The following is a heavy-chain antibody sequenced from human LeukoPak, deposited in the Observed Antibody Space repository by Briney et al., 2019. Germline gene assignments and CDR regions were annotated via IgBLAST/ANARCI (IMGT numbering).Heavy chain of an antibody. CDR2: ISSSSSYI. J-gene: IGHJ4*02. Sequence: GGSLRLSCAASGFTSSSYSVNGGRQAPGRGVGWVSFISSSSSYIYYADSVKGRFTISRDNAKNSLYLQMNSLRAEDTAVYYCGRGYGDYSRPHTFDYWRQGTLVTVPS. CDR3: GRGYGDYSRPHTFDY. V-gene: IGHV3-21*01. CDR1: GFTSSSYS. D-gene: IGHD4-17*01.